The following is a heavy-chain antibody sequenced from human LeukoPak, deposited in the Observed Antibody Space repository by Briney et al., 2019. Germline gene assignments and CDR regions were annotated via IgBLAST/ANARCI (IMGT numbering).Heavy chain of an antibody. CDR2: ISSSSSYI. J-gene: IGHJ6*03. CDR1: GLTFSSYS. CDR3: ATGPKDYYYMDV. Sequence: GGSLRLSCAASGLTFSSYSMNWVRQAPGKGLEWVSSISSSSSYIYYADSVKGRFTISRDNAKNSLYLQMNSLRAEDTAVYYCATGPKDYYYMDVWGKGTTVTASS. V-gene: IGHV3-21*01.